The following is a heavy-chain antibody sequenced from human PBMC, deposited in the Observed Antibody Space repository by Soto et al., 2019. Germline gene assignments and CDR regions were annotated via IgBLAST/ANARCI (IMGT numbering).Heavy chain of an antibody. CDR1: GGCISSGGYY. CDR2: IYYSGST. Sequence: TLSLTCTVAGGCISSGGYYWSWIRQHPGKGLEWIGYIYYSGSTYYNPSLKSRVTISVDTSKNQFSLKLSSVTAADTAVYYCARTPYYYDSSGYSNWFDPWGQGTLVTVSS. J-gene: IGHJ5*02. D-gene: IGHD3-22*01. CDR3: ARTPYYYDSSGYSNWFDP. V-gene: IGHV4-31*03.